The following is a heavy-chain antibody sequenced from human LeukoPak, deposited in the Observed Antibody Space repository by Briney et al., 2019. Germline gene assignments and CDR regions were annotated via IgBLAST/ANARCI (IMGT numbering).Heavy chain of an antibody. V-gene: IGHV1-69*13. D-gene: IGHD4-23*01. J-gene: IGHJ3*02. CDR1: GGTFSSYA. CDR2: TIPIFGTA. CDR3: ARDVYGGNFDAFDI. Sequence: ASVKVSCKASGGTFSSYAISWVRQAPGQGLEWMGGTIPIFGTANYAQKFQGRVTITADESTSTAYMELSSLRSEDTAVYYCARDVYGGNFDAFDIWGQGTMVTVSS.